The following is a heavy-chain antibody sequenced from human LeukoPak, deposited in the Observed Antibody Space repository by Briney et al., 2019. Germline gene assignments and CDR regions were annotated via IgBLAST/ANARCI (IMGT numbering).Heavy chain of an antibody. D-gene: IGHD1-1*01. V-gene: IGHV3-48*02. CDR3: ARNPAGIGDY. Sequence: PGGSLRLSCVASGFTISTYNMNWVRQAPGKGLEWVSFISSGSEIIYYADSVKGRFTVSRDNDKKSLYLQMNSLRDVDTAVYYCARNPAGIGDYLGQGTLVTVSS. CDR1: GFTISTYN. CDR2: ISSGSEII. J-gene: IGHJ4*02.